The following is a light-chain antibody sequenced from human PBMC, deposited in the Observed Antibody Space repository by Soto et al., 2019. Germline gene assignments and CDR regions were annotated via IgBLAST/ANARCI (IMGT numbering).Light chain of an antibody. Sequence: DIHMTQSPSTLSASVGDRVTITCRASQSISIWLAWYQQKPERAPNLLIYGTSSLESGVPSRFSGSGSGTEFTLTISSLQPDDFAPYYCQHYNDYSWTFGQGTKVDIK. J-gene: IGKJ1*01. CDR1: QSISIW. CDR2: GTS. V-gene: IGKV1-5*03. CDR3: QHYNDYSWT.